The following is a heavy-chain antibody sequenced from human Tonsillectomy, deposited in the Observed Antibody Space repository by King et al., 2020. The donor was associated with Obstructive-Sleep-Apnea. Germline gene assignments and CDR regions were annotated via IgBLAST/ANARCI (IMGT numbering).Heavy chain of an antibody. CDR3: TRFWELLPDY. D-gene: IGHD1-26*01. CDR1: GFTFGDYA. CDR2: IRSKAYGGTT. Sequence: VQLVESGGGLVQPGRSLRLSCTASGFTFGDYAMSWFRQAPGKGLEWVGFIRSKAYGGTTAYAAFVKGRFTISRDDSRSIAYLQMNSLKTEDTAVYYCTRFWELLPDYWGQGTLVTVSS. V-gene: IGHV3-49*03. J-gene: IGHJ4*02.